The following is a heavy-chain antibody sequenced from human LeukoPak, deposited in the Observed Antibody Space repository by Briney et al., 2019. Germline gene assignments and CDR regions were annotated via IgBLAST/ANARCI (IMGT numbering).Heavy chain of an antibody. CDR2: ISYDGSNK. V-gene: IGHV3-30*18. Sequence: PGGSLRLSCAASGFTFSSYGMHWVRQAPGKGLEWVAVISYDGSNKYYADSVKGRFTISRDNSKNTLYLQMNSLRAEDTAVYYCAKGLPRIAAANDAFDIWGQGTMVTVSS. CDR3: AKGLPRIAAANDAFDI. CDR1: GFTFSSYG. J-gene: IGHJ3*02. D-gene: IGHD6-13*01.